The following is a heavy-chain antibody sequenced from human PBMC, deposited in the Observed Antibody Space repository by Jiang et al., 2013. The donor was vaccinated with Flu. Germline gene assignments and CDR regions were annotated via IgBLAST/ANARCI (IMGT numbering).Heavy chain of an antibody. Sequence: GPGLVKPSETLSLTCTVSGGSISSYYWSWIRQPPGKGLEWIGYIYYSGSTNYNPSLKSRVTISVDTSKNQFSLKLSSVTAADTAVYYCARVVRYFDWFEPLYYYYYYMDVWGKGTTVTVSS. CDR2: IYYSGST. V-gene: IGHV4-59*01. CDR1: GGSISSYY. J-gene: IGHJ6*03. D-gene: IGHD3-9*01. CDR3: ARVVRYFDWFEPLYYYYYYMDV.